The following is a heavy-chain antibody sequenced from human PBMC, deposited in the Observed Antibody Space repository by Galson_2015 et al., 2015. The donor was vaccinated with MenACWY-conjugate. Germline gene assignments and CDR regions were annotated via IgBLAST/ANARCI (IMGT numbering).Heavy chain of an antibody. V-gene: IGHV3-74*01. D-gene: IGHD1-26*01. J-gene: IGHJ4*02. CDR1: GFIFNTYW. CDR2: INPGGSST. Sequence: SLRLSCAASGFIFNTYWMHWVRQAPGKGLVWVSRINPGGSSTTYADSVKDRFTISRENAKNTLYLQMNSLRPEDTAVFYCAKTRGASFYFDSWGQGTLVTVSS. CDR3: AKTRGASFYFDS.